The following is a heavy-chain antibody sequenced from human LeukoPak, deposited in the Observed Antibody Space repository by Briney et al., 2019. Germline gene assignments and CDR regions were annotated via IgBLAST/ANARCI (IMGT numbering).Heavy chain of an antibody. CDR3: ASGDGSGSIYYYGMDV. Sequence: SETLSLTCTVSGGSISSSTYYWGWIRQPPGKGLEWIGSIYYSGSTYYNPSLKSRVTISVDTSKNQFSLKLSSVTAADTAVYYCASGDGSGSIYYYGMDVWGQGTTVTVSS. CDR2: IYYSGST. V-gene: IGHV4-39*01. D-gene: IGHD3-10*01. J-gene: IGHJ6*02. CDR1: GGSISSSTYY.